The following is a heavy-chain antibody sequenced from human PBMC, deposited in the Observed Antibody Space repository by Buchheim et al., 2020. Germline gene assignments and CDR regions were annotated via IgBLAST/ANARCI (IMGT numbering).Heavy chain of an antibody. Sequence: EVQLVESGGGLVKPGGSLRVSCAASGFTFSSYSMNWVRQAPGKGLEWVSSISSSGSNIYYADSVKGRFTVSRDNAKNSLYLQMNSLRAEDTAVYFCARLYVSLSHFMDVWGQGTTGTVSS. CDR3: ARLYVSLSHFMDV. J-gene: IGHJ6*02. D-gene: IGHD2/OR15-2a*01. CDR1: GFTFSSYS. CDR2: ISSSGSNI. V-gene: IGHV3-21*01.